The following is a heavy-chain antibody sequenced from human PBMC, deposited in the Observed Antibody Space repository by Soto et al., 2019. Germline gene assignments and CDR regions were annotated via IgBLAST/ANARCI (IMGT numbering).Heavy chain of an antibody. Sequence: EVQLVESGGGLVKPGGSLRLSCAASGFTFSDAWMNWVRQAPGKGLEWVGPIKTKAAGRTTDYAAFVNGRFTISRDDSTSTLFLPITSRTTEAKAMYYCISLSPSWGLGTLVTVSS. CDR1: GFTFSDAW. CDR3: ISLSPS. V-gene: IGHV3-15*07. J-gene: IGHJ5*02. CDR2: IKTKAAGRTT.